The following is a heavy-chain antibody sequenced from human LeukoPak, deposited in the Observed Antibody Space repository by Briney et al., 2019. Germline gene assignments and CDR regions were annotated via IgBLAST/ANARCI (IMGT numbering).Heavy chain of an antibody. CDR1: GGSISSSNYY. CDR2: IYYSGST. V-gene: IGHV4-39*01. J-gene: IGHJ4*02. Sequence: SETLSLTCTVSGGSISSSNYYWGWIRQSPGKGLEWIGRIYYSGSTYYNPSLKSRVTVSVDTSKNQFSLKLSSVTAADTAVYYCAGEWELIWGQGALVTVSS. D-gene: IGHD1-26*01. CDR3: AGEWELI.